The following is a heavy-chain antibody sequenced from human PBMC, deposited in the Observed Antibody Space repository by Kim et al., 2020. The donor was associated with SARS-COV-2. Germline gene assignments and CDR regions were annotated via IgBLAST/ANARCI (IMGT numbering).Heavy chain of an antibody. Sequence: VNGRFPSSGNNAKNSLYLQMNSLRDEDTAIYYCARSNRAVTTFDYWGQGTLVTVSS. D-gene: IGHD4-17*01. J-gene: IGHJ4*02. CDR3: ARSNRAVTTFDY. V-gene: IGHV3-11*04.